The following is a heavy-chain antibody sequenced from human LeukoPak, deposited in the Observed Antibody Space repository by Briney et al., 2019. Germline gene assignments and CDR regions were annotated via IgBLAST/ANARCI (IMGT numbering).Heavy chain of an antibody. V-gene: IGHV3-30*18. CDR3: AKVDWNYVVSTPSFDY. J-gene: IGHJ4*02. CDR2: ISYDGGSK. CDR1: GFTFNTYG. D-gene: IGHD1-7*01. Sequence: PGRSLRLSCAASGFTFNTYGMHWVRQAPGKGLEWVAVISYDGGSKLYVDSVKGRFTISRDNSKNTLYLQMNSLRAEDTAVYYCAKVDWNYVVSTPSFDYWGQGTLVTVSS.